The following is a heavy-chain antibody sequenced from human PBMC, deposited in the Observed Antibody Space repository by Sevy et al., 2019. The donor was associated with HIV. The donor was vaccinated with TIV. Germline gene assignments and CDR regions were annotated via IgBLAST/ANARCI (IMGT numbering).Heavy chain of an antibody. CDR1: GFTFSNHA. J-gene: IGHJ3*02. D-gene: IGHD2-8*02. V-gene: IGHV3-30*02. Sequence: GGSLRLSCAASGFTFSNHAMHWVRQAPGKGLEWVAFIRYDGSNEYYADSVKGRFTISRDNSKNTLYLQMNSRRPEDTAGYYCAKDRKVLLVVYAIPFDVFDIWGQGTMVTVSS. CDR3: AKDRKVLLVVYAIPFDVFDI. CDR2: IRYDGSNE.